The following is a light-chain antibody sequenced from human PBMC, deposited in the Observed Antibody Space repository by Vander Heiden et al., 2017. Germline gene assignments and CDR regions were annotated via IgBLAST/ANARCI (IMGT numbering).Light chain of an antibody. CDR2: LGS. J-gene: IGKJ2*01. CDR3: MQALQTPRT. CDR1: QSLLYSNGYNY. V-gene: IGKV2-28*01. Sequence: DIAMTQSPLSLPVTPGEPASISCRSSQSLLYSNGYNYLDWYLQKPGQSPQLLIYLGSNRASGGPDRFSGSGSGTDFTLKISRVEAEDVGVYYCMQALQTPRTFGQGTKLEIK.